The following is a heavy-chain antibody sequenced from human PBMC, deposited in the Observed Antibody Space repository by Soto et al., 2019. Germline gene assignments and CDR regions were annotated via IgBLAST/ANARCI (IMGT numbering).Heavy chain of an antibody. D-gene: IGHD1-26*01. CDR2: INAGSGNT. Sequence: QAQLVQSGAEMKKPGASVKGSCKATGYTFSAYTRNWVRQAPGQSLEGMGWINAGSGNTKYSQNCQGRVSITRDTSASTVYMELTGLTSEETAVYYCSRDTEPLGTRANDALDIWGQGTMVTVSS. CDR3: SRDTEPLGTRANDALDI. J-gene: IGHJ3*02. V-gene: IGHV1-3*01. CDR1: GYTFSAYT.